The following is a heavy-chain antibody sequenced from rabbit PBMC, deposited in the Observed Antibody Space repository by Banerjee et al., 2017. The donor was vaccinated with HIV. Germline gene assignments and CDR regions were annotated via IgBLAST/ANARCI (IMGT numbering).Heavy chain of an antibody. CDR1: GFSFSSGYD. D-gene: IGHD4-1*01. CDR2: IETTGSSTYT. CDR3: ARDLAGVIGWNFAL. J-gene: IGHJ3*01. V-gene: IGHV1S45*01. Sequence: QEQLEESGGDLVKPEGSLTLTCTASGFSFSSGYDMCWVRQAPGRGLEWIACIETTGSSTYTYYATWAKGRFTISRTSSTTVALQMTSLTAADTATYFCARDLAGVIGWNFALWGQGTLVTVS.